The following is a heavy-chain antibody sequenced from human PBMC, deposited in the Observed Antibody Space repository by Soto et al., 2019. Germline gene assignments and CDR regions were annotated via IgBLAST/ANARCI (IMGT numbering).Heavy chain of an antibody. V-gene: IGHV4-39*01. CDR2: IYYSGST. J-gene: IGHJ4*02. Sequence: PSETLSLTCTVSGGSISSSSYYWCWIRQPPGKGLEWIGNIYYSGSTYYNPSLKSRVTISVDTSKNQFSLKLSSVTAADTAVYYCARRGSGGIAVAGTSFDYWGQGTLVTVSS. D-gene: IGHD6-19*01. CDR3: ARRGSGGIAVAGTSFDY. CDR1: GGSISSSSYY.